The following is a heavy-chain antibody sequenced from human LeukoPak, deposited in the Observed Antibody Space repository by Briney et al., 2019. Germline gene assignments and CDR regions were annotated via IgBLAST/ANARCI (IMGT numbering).Heavy chain of an antibody. CDR3: ASTATFDN. Sequence: GGSLRLSCAASGFTFSDYYMSWIRQAPGKGLEWLSYISKNGKTIYYADSVKGRFTISRDNAKKSVYLQMNSLRAEDTAVYYCASTATFDNWGPGTLVTVTS. V-gene: IGHV3-11*04. CDR1: GFTFSDYY. J-gene: IGHJ4*02. D-gene: IGHD2-15*01. CDR2: ISKNGKTI.